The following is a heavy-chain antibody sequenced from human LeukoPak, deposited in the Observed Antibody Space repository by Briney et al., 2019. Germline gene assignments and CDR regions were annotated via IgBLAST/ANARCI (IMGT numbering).Heavy chain of an antibody. CDR2: IIPIFGTA. V-gene: IGHV1-69*13. Sequence: ASAKVSCKASGGTFSSYAISWVRQAPGQGLEWMGGIIPIFGTANYAQKFQGRVTITADESTSTAYMELSSLRSEDTAVYYCARDKSDSSGWYRFDYWGQGTLVTVSS. J-gene: IGHJ4*02. CDR1: GGTFSSYA. CDR3: ARDKSDSSGWYRFDY. D-gene: IGHD6-19*01.